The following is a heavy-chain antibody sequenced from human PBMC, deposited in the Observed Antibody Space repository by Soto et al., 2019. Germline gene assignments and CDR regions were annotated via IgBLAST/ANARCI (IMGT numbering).Heavy chain of an antibody. CDR1: GFTFSDYG. Sequence: GGSLRLSCVASGFTFSDYGRHWVRQAPDKGLEWVAVVWFDGSIQYYGDSVKGRFTISRDNSNNTVDLQMNNLRAEDTAVYYCARVDFGGNSYYFDYWGQGTPVTVYS. CDR2: VWFDGSIQ. CDR3: ARVDFGGNSYYFDY. J-gene: IGHJ4*02. V-gene: IGHV3-33*01. D-gene: IGHD1-7*01.